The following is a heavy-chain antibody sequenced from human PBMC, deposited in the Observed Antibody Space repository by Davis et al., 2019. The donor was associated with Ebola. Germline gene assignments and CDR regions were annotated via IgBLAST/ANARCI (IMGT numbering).Heavy chain of an antibody. CDR1: GYTFSTYG. J-gene: IGHJ4*02. CDR3: AIVGATTPQFDD. Sequence: ASVKVSCKVSGYTFSTYGITWVRQAPGQGLEWMGWIVSTSGDTNYAQNYQGRVAMTIEASTSTAYMELRSLTSDDTAVYYCAIVGATTPQFDDWGQGTRVTVSS. D-gene: IGHD1-26*01. V-gene: IGHV1-18*01. CDR2: IVSTSGDT.